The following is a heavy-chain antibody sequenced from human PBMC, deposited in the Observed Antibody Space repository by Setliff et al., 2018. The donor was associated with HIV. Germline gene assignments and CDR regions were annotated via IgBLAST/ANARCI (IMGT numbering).Heavy chain of an antibody. CDR1: GFSFSGAW. Sequence: GGSLRLSCAASGFSFSGAWMRWVRQAPGKGLEWVAQIKSGGTADYAAPVKGRLTISRDDSKNVVFLQMDSLKTEDTAVYYCTTFRVGGSYRKTLDYWGQGTLVTVSS. J-gene: IGHJ4*02. CDR3: TTFRVGGSYRKTLDY. V-gene: IGHV3-15*05. CDR2: IKSGGTA. D-gene: IGHD3-16*02.